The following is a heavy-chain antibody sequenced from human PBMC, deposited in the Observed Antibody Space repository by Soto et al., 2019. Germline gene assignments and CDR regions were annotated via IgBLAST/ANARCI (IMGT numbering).Heavy chain of an antibody. Sequence: GGSLRLSCAASGFTFSSYWMHWVRQAPGKGLVWVSRVKGDGSDTTYADSVKGRFTISRDNTKNTLYLQMNSLRPEDTAVYYCARAQWLADDAFAIWGHGTMVTVSS. CDR2: VKGDGSDT. CDR3: ARAQWLADDAFAI. V-gene: IGHV3-74*01. J-gene: IGHJ3*02. D-gene: IGHD6-19*01. CDR1: GFTFSSYW.